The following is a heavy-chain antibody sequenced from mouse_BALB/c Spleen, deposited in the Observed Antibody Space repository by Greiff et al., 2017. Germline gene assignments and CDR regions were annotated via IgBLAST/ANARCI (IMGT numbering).Heavy chain of an antibody. Sequence: EVKLMESGPELVKPGASVKMSCKASGYTFTSYVMHWVKQKPGQGLEWIGYINPYNDGTKYNEKFKGKATLTSDKSSSTAYMELSSLTSEDSAVYYCARPSTVVAPFYYAMDYWGQGTSVTVSS. CDR1: GYTFTSYV. CDR3: ARPSTVVAPFYYAMDY. CDR2: INPYNDGT. V-gene: IGHV1-14*01. D-gene: IGHD1-1*01. J-gene: IGHJ4*01.